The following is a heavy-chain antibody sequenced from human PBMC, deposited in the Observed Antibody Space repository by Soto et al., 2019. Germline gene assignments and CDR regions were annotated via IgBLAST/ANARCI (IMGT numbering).Heavy chain of an antibody. CDR2: INGGGGST. Sequence: EVQLLQSGGGLVQPGGSLRLSCAASGFTFRSYAMSWVRQPPGKGLEWVAAINGGGGSTYYADSVKGRFTISRDNSKNMLYLQMNSLRAEDTAVYYCANGYFDSSQRNWFDPWGQGTLVTASS. CDR1: GFTFRSYA. CDR3: ANGYFDSSQRNWFDP. J-gene: IGHJ5*02. V-gene: IGHV3-23*01. D-gene: IGHD3-9*01.